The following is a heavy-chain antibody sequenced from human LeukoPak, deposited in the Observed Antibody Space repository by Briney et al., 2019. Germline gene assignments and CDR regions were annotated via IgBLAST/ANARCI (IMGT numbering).Heavy chain of an antibody. D-gene: IGHD3-9*01. J-gene: IGHJ4*02. CDR1: GFTFSSYA. Sequence: HPGGSLRLSCAASGFTFSSYAMSWVRQAPGKGLEWVSAISGSGGSTYYADSVKGRFTISRDNSKNTLYLQMNSLRAEDTAVYYCAKDRMVLRYFDWSIFDYWGQGTLVTVSS. CDR3: AKDRMVLRYFDWSIFDY. V-gene: IGHV3-23*01. CDR2: ISGSGGST.